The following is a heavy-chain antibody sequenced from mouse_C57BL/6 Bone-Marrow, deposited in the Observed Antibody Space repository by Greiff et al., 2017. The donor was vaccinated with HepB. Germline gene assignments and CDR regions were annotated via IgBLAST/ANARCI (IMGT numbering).Heavy chain of an antibody. V-gene: IGHV5-12*01. Sequence: EVQRVESGGGLVQPGGSLKLSCAASGFTFSDYYMYWVRQTPEKRLEWVAYISNGGGSTYYPDTVKGRFTISRDNAKNTLYLQMSRLKSEDTAMYYCARPKLTDAMDYWGQGTSVTVSS. CDR1: GFTFSDYY. D-gene: IGHD4-1*01. CDR2: ISNGGGST. CDR3: ARPKLTDAMDY. J-gene: IGHJ4*01.